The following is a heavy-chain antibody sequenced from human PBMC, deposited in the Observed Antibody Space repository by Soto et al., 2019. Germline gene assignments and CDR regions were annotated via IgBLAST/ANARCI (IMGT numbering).Heavy chain of an antibody. CDR1: GCSFRSYG. D-gene: IGHD3-10*01. J-gene: IGHJ5*01. V-gene: IGHV3-21*01. CDR2: ISSGSSYI. Sequence: GWLRRPGSGSGCSFRSYGMHGVRQAPGKGLEWISSISSGSSYIYYAGSVKGRFTISRDNAKNSLFLQMNSLRADDTAVYYCARDILSGGAYPDSWGQGTKVTVYS. CDR3: ARDILSGGAYPDS.